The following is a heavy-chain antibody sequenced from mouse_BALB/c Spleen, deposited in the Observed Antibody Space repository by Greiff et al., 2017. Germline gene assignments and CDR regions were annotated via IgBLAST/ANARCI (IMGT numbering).Heavy chain of an antibody. V-gene: IGHV5-6-5*01. CDR1: GFTFSSYA. CDR3: ARDYYDYDYYFDY. CDR2: ISSGGST. J-gene: IGHJ2*01. Sequence: EGKLVESGGDLVKPGGSLKLSCAASGFTFSSYAMSWVRQTPEKRLEWVASISSGGSTYYPDSVKGRFTISRDNARNILYLQMSSLRSEDTAMYYCARDYYDYDYYFDYWGQGTTLTVSS. D-gene: IGHD2-4*01.